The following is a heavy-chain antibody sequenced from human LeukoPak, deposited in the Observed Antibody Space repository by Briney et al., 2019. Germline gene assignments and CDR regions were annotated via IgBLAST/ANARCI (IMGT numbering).Heavy chain of an antibody. CDR2: IKSKTDGGTT. D-gene: IGHD2-15*01. J-gene: IGHJ4*02. CDR3: TTGGVVVVVAATLADY. CDR1: GFIFSNFW. V-gene: IGHV3-15*01. Sequence: GGSLTLSCAASGFIFSNFWVSWVRQAPGKGREWVGRIKSKTDGGTTDYAAPVKGRFTISRDDSKNTLYLQMNSLKTEDTAVYYCTTGGVVVVVAATLADYWGQGTLVTVSS.